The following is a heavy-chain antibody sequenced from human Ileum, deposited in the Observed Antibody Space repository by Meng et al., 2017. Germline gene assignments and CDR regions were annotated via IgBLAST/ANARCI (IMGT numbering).Heavy chain of an antibody. CDR3: TILNRGRFDY. V-gene: IGHV3-15*04. Sequence: VQPGGSGGGVVQPGRSLRLSCAASGFTFNRYPMHWVRQAPGKGLEWVGRIATKTNGEATQYAGPVRGRFTISRDDSKTTLYLQMNSLKTDDTAVYYCTILNRGRFDYWGRGALVTVSS. D-gene: IGHD2/OR15-2a*01. J-gene: IGHJ4*02. CDR2: IATKTNGEAT. CDR1: GFTFNRYP.